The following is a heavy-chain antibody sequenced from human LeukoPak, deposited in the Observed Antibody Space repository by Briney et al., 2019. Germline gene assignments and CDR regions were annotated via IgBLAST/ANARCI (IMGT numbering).Heavy chain of an antibody. CDR2: IIPIFGTA. V-gene: IGHV1-69*06. J-gene: IGHJ6*03. CDR1: GGTFSSYA. CDR3: ARGGGYATVYYYYMDV. Sequence: SVKVSCKASGGTFSSYAISWVRQAPGQGLEWMGGIIPIFGTANYAQKFQGRVTITADKSTSTAYMELSSLRSEDTAVYYCARGGGYATVYYYYMDVWGKGTTVTVSS. D-gene: IGHD6-25*01.